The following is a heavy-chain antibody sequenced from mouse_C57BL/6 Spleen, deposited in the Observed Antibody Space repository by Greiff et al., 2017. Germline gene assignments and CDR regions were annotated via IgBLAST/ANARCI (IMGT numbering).Heavy chain of an antibody. J-gene: IGHJ1*03. D-gene: IGHD2-14*01. CDR3: ARDGVGNYWYFDV. V-gene: IGHV5-16*01. Sequence: DVQLVESEGGLVQPGSSMKLSCTASGFTFSDYYMAWVRQVPEKGLEWVANINYDGSSTYYLDSLKSRFIISRDNAKNILYLQMSSLKSEDTATYYCARDGVGNYWYFDVWGTGTTVTVSS. CDR2: INYDGSST. CDR1: GFTFSDYY.